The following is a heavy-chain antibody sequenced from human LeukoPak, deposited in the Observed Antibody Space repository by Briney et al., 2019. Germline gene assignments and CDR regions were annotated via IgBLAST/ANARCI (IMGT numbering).Heavy chain of an antibody. CDR3: ARVQRMYSSGWFDY. CDR2: INPNSGGT. V-gene: IGHV1-2*02. J-gene: IGHJ4*02. CDR1: GYTFTGYY. D-gene: IGHD6-19*01. Sequence: ASVKVSCKASGYTFTGYYMHWVRRAPGQGLEWMGWINPNSGGTNYAQKFQGRVTMTRDTSISTAYMELSRLRSDDTAVYYCARVQRMYSSGWFDYWGQGTLVTVSS.